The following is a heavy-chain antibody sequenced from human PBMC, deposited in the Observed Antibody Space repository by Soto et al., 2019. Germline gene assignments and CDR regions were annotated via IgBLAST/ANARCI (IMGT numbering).Heavy chain of an antibody. Sequence: EVQLVESGGGLVQPGGSLRLSCVGTGFTFSRNWMSWVRQVPGEGLEWVAHINEDGSDKYYVDSVKGRFTISRDNAENSLFLQMSSLRAGDTALYYCVNWNDPDYWGQGTLVTVSS. CDR1: GFTFSRNW. D-gene: IGHD1-1*01. CDR2: INEDGSDK. J-gene: IGHJ4*02. CDR3: VNWNDPDY. V-gene: IGHV3-7*02.